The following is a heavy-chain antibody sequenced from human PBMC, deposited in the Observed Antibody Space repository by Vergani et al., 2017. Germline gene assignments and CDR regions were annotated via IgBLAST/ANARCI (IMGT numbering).Heavy chain of an antibody. D-gene: IGHD3-10*01. CDR2: VKWNGDSS. Sequence: EVQLVESGGGVVRPGGSLRLSCAASGFPFGDYDMNWVRQAPGKGLECVSRVKWNGDSSVYADSVKVRVTISRDNAKNSLYLQMTSLRAEDTAFYYCARRGSGNTYYFDYWGQGALVTVSS. CDR3: ARRGSGNTYYFDY. J-gene: IGHJ4*02. V-gene: IGHV3-20*04. CDR1: GFPFGDYD.